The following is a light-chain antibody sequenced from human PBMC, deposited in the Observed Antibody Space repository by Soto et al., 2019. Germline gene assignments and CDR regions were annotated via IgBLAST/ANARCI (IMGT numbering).Light chain of an antibody. J-gene: IGLJ3*02. Sequence: QSVLTQPRSVSGSPGQSVTISCTGTSSDVGDYNYVSWYQQHPGKAPKLMIFDVNKRPSGVPDRFSGSKSGNTASLTISGLQAEDEADYYCCSYAGSLWVFGGGTKVTVL. CDR1: SSDVGDYNY. CDR2: DVN. V-gene: IGLV2-11*01. CDR3: CSYAGSLWV.